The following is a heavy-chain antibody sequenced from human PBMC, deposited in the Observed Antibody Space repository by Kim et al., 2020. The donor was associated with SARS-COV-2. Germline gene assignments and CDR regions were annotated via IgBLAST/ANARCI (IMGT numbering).Heavy chain of an antibody. D-gene: IGHD1-7*01. Sequence: GGSLRLSCAASGFNFNTDYMSWVRQAPGKGLEWVANINPDGSEIYYVDSLKGRFAISRDNTKNSLYLQMNSLRVEDTATYYCTRDRVTGTGRGYLDHWGQGTPVTVSS. CDR3: TRDRVTGTGRGYLDH. CDR2: INPDGSEI. V-gene: IGHV3-7*01. CDR1: GFNFNTDY. J-gene: IGHJ4*02.